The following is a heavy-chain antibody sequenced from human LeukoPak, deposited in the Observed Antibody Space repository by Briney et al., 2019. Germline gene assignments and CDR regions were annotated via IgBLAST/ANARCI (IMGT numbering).Heavy chain of an antibody. D-gene: IGHD3-10*01. CDR1: GGSISSGGYD. CDR3: ARDWAMVRGVMGHAFDI. V-gene: IGHV4-31*03. J-gene: IGHJ3*02. Sequence: SETLSLTCTVCGGSISSGGYDWGWSRQHQGKGLEWIGYIYYSGSTYYNPAVKSRITISVDTSKNQFSLKLSSVTAADTAVYYCARDWAMVRGVMGHAFDIWGQGTMVTVSS. CDR2: IYYSGST.